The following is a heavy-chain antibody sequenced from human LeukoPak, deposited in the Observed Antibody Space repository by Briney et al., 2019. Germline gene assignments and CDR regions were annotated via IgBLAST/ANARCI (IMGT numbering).Heavy chain of an antibody. CDR3: ARHAIAVAGTGYFDL. J-gene: IGHJ2*01. V-gene: IGHV4-30-2*01. CDR1: GGSISSGGYS. D-gene: IGHD6-19*01. CDR2: IYHSGST. Sequence: SETLSLTCAVSGGSISSGGYSWSWIRQPPGKGLEWIGYIYHSGSTYYNPSLKSRVTISVDRSKNQFSLKLSSVTAADTAVYYCARHAIAVAGTGYFDLWGRGALVTVSS.